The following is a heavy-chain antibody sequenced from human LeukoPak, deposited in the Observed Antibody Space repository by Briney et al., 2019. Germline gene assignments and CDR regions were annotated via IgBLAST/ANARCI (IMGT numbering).Heavy chain of an antibody. CDR1: GFTFSSYS. D-gene: IGHD2-8*01. V-gene: IGHV3-21*01. Sequence: PGGSLRLSCAASGFTFSSYSMNWVRQAPGKGLEWVSSISSSSSYIYYADSAKGRFTISRDNAKNSLYLQMNSLRAEDTAVYYCARDNGFWPGRGHPDDNWFDPWGQGTLVTVSS. J-gene: IGHJ5*02. CDR3: ARDNGFWPGRGHPDDNWFDP. CDR2: ISSSSSYI.